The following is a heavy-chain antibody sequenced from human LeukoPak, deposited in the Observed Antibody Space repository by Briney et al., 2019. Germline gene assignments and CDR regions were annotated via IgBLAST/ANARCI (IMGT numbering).Heavy chain of an antibody. CDR2: LYPGDSDT. V-gene: IGHV5-51*01. Sequence: GESLKISCKGSGYSFTSYWIGWVRQMPGKGLEWMGILYPGDSDTRYSPSFQGQATISADKSISTAYLQWSSLKASDTAMYYCARADYDFWSGPFDYWGQGTLVTVSS. J-gene: IGHJ4*02. D-gene: IGHD3-3*01. CDR1: GYSFTSYW. CDR3: ARADYDFWSGPFDY.